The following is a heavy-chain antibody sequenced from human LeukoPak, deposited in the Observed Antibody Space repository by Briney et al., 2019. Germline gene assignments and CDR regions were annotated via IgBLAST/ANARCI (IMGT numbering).Heavy chain of an antibody. CDR2: IKYDGSNK. D-gene: IGHD3-10*01. CDR3: ARAVGSGSFQTYYYYMDV. V-gene: IGHV3-30*19. J-gene: IGHJ6*03. Sequence: GGSLRLSCAASGFNFSSYGFHWVRQAPGKGLEWVTFIKYDGSNKYYADSVKGRFTISRDNSRKILYLEMNSLRSEDTAVYYCARAVGSGSFQTYYYYMDVWGKGTTVTISS. CDR1: GFNFSSYG.